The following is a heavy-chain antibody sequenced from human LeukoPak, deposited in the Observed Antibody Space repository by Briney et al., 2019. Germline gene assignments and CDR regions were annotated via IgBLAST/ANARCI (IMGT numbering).Heavy chain of an antibody. Sequence: GGSLRLSCAAAGFTFSSYEMNWVRQAPGKGLEWVSYISNSGSTIYHADSVKGRFTISRDNAKNSLYLQMNSLRAEDTAVYYCARGWGGGTHDYWGQGTLVTVSS. V-gene: IGHV3-48*03. CDR3: ARGWGGGTHDY. CDR1: GFTFSSYE. CDR2: ISNSGSTI. D-gene: IGHD3-10*01. J-gene: IGHJ4*02.